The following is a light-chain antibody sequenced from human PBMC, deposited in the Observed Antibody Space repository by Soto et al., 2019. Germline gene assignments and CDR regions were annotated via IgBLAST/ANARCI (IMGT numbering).Light chain of an antibody. J-gene: IGLJ2*01. CDR1: SSDVGSYNL. V-gene: IGLV2-23*01. CDR2: EDS. Sequence: QSALTQPDSVSGSPGQSITISCTGTSSDVGSYNLVSWYQHHRGKAPKVIIYEDSKRPSGASNRFSGSKSGNTASLTISGLQAEDEADYYCCSYAGSSSWVFGGGTKVTVL. CDR3: CSYAGSSSWV.